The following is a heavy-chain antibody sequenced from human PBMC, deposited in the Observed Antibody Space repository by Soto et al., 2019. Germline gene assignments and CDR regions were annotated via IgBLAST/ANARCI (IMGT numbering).Heavy chain of an antibody. D-gene: IGHD5-12*01. J-gene: IGHJ4*02. CDR1: GGSISSGGYS. Sequence: QLQLQESGSGLVKPSQTLSLTCAVSGGSISSGGYSWSWIRQPPGKGLEWIGYIYHSGSTYYNPPLKSRVTISVDRPKNQFSLKLCSVTAAYPAVYYCAAGGGLPRYYWGQGTLVTVSS. CDR2: IYHSGST. V-gene: IGHV4-30-2*01. CDR3: AAGGGLPRYY.